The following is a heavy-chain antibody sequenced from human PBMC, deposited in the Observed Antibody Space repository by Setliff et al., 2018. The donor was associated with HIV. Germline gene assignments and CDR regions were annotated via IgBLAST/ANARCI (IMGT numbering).Heavy chain of an antibody. CDR2: INPIFNTA. CDR1: GGSLTGSF. Sequence: SVKVSCKASGGSLTGSFIHWVRQAPGQGLEWMGWINPIFNTANYAQKFQGRVTITADESTSTAYMELSSLRSEDTAVYYCARIVRPSYYYYYYMDVWGKGTTVTV. CDR3: ARIVRPSYYYYYYMDV. D-gene: IGHD3-10*02. J-gene: IGHJ6*03. V-gene: IGHV1-69*13.